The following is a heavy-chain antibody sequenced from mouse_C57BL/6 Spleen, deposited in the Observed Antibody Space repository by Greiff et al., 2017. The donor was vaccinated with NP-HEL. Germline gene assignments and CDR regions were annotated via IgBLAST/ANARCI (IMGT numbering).Heavy chain of an antibody. V-gene: IGHV3-6*01. CDR2: ISYDGSN. CDR3: ARLYDGYYEDDY. J-gene: IGHJ2*01. CDR1: GYSITSGYY. D-gene: IGHD2-3*01. Sequence: EVQLQQSGPGLVKPSQSLSLTCSVTGYSITSGYYWNWIRQFPGNKLEWMGYISYDGSNNYNPSLKNRISITRDTSKNQFFLKLNSVTTEDTATYYCARLYDGYYEDDYWGQGTTLTVSS.